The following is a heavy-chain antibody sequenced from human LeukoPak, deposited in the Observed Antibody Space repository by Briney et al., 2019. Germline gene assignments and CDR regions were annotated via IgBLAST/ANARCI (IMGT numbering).Heavy chain of an antibody. D-gene: IGHD1-1*01. CDR2: IYYSGNT. J-gene: IGHJ3*02. Sequence: SETLSLTCTVSGGSISSSSYYWNWIRQPPGKGLEWIGYIYYSGNTNYNPSLKSRVTISVDTSKNQFSLKLNSVTAADTAVYYCARRNDFGIWGQGTMVTVSS. CDR3: ARRNDFGI. V-gene: IGHV4-61*05. CDR1: GGSISSSSYY.